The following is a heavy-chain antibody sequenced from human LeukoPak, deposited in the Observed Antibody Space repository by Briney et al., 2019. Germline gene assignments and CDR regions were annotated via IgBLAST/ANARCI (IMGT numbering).Heavy chain of an antibody. V-gene: IGHV1-24*01. J-gene: IGHJ4*02. D-gene: IGHD1-26*01. Sequence: ASVKVSCKVSGYTLTELSMHWVRQAPGKGLEWMGGFDPEVGETIYAQKFQGRVTMTEDTSTDTAYMELSSLRSEDTAVYYCATRRGVVGARYYFDYWGQGTLVTVSS. CDR2: FDPEVGET. CDR3: ATRRGVVGARYYFDY. CDR1: GYTLTELS.